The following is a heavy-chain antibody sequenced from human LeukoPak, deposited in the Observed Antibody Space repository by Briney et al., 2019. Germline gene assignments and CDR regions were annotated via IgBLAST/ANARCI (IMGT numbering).Heavy chain of an antibody. CDR2: IYYSGST. Sequence: SETLSLTCAVSGGSISSYYWSWIRQPPGRGLEWIGYIYYSGSTNYNPSLKSRVTISVDTSKNQFSLKLSSVTAADTAVYYCARGPLHYYDSSGYYFYYYYMDVWGKGTTVTISS. J-gene: IGHJ6*03. V-gene: IGHV4-59*01. D-gene: IGHD3-22*01. CDR3: ARGPLHYYDSSGYYFYYYYMDV. CDR1: GGSISSYY.